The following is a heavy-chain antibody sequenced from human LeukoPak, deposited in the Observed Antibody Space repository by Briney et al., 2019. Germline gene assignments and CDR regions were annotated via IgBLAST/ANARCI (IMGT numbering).Heavy chain of an antibody. CDR1: GFTFSSYG. J-gene: IGHJ4*02. CDR2: IRYDGSNK. CDR3: AKDPTRGYSYGTSFDY. D-gene: IGHD5-18*01. Sequence: GGSLRLSCAASGFTFSSYGMHWVRQAPGKGLEWVAFIRYDGSNKYYADSVKGRFTISRDNSKNTLYLQMNSLRAEDTAVYYCAKDPTRGYSYGTSFDYWGQGTLVTVSS. V-gene: IGHV3-30*02.